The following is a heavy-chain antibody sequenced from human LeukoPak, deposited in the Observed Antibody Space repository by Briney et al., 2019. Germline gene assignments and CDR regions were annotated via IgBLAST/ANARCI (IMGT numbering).Heavy chain of an antibody. J-gene: IGHJ6*03. CDR1: GGTFSSYA. CDR3: AREDLSGYGFPNRYMDV. CDR2: IIPIFGTA. V-gene: IGHV1-69*06. D-gene: IGHD5-18*01. Sequence: ASVTVSCKASGGTFSSYAISWVRQAPGQGLEWMGGIIPIFGTANYAQKFQGRVTITADKSTSTAYMELSSLRSEDTAVYYCAREDLSGYGFPNRYMDVWGKGTTVTVSS.